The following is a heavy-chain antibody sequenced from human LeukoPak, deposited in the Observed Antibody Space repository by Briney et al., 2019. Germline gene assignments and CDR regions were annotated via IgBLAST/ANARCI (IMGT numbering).Heavy chain of an antibody. CDR2: KNQDGSDK. D-gene: IGHD6-13*01. J-gene: IGHJ4*02. Sequence: GGSLRLSCAASGFTFSRYWMSWVRQAPGKGLGWVSNKNQDGSDKYYVGSVKGRFTISRDNAKNSLYRELNSLRAEDTAVYYCARDLGVAEAGTVGYFDYWGQGNLVTVSS. CDR1: GFTFSRYW. CDR3: ARDLGVAEAGTVGYFDY. V-gene: IGHV3-7*01.